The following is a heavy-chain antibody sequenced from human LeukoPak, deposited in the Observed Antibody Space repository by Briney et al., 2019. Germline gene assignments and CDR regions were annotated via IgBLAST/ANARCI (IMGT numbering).Heavy chain of an antibody. CDR1: GFTFRNFG. Sequence: GGSLRLSCVVSGFTFRNFGMHWVRQAPGKGLVWVSHINSDGSWTSYADSVKGRFTISKDNAKNTVYLQMNNLRVEDTAVYYCVSFYETYWGRGTLVTVSS. V-gene: IGHV3-74*01. J-gene: IGHJ4*02. D-gene: IGHD2-2*01. CDR3: VSFYETY. CDR2: INSDGSWT.